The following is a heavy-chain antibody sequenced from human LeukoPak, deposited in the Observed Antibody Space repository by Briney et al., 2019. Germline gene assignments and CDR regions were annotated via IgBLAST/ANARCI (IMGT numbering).Heavy chain of an antibody. CDR1: GYTLTELS. J-gene: IGHJ3*02. Sequence: ASVKVSCXASGYTLTELSMHWVRQAPGKGLEWMGGFDPEDGETIYAQKFQGRVTMTEDTSTDTAYMELSSLRSEDTAVYYCATRDGVDAFDIWGQGTMVTVSS. V-gene: IGHV1-24*01. CDR2: FDPEDGET. CDR3: ATRDGVDAFDI.